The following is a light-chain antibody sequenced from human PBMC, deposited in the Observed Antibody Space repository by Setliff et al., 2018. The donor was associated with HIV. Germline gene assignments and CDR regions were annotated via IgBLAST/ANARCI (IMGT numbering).Light chain of an antibody. Sequence: ALTQPRSVSGSPGQSVTISCTKTSSDVGDYNFVSWYQQHPDKAPKLFIYEVSSRPSGISSRFSGSKSGNTASLTISGLQAEDEADYYCGSCTTTSPCAFGTGTKVTVL. V-gene: IGLV2-11*01. CDR3: GSCTTTSPCA. J-gene: IGLJ1*01. CDR1: SSDVGDYNF. CDR2: EVS.